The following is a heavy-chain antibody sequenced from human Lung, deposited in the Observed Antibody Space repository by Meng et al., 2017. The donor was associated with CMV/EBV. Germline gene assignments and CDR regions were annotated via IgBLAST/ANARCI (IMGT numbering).Heavy chain of an antibody. CDR1: GYTFTSYG. J-gene: IGHJ4*01. D-gene: IGHD3-22*01. CDR2: ISTYNDNT. Sequence: ASVXVSXKASGYTFTSYGISWVRQAPGQGLEWMGWISTYNDNTNYAQKLQDRVTMTTDTSTSTAYMELRSLRYDDTAVYDCARVSGHLITMILYYFDSWGHGTXVTVSS. CDR3: ARVSGHLITMILYYFDS. V-gene: IGHV1-18*01.